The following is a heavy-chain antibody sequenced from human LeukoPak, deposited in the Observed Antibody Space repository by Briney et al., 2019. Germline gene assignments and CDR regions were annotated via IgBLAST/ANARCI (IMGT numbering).Heavy chain of an antibody. J-gene: IGHJ6*04. V-gene: IGHV4-38-2*02. Sequence: SETLSLTCDVPGYSISSDYYWTWIRQPPGKGLEYIGSIDHSGRTYYNPSLKSRVTISVDTSKNHFSLRLSSVTAADTAVYYCAREKEYYYMDVWGKGTTVSVSS. D-gene: IGHD3-16*01. CDR3: AREKEYYYMDV. CDR2: IDHSGRT. CDR1: GYSISSDYY.